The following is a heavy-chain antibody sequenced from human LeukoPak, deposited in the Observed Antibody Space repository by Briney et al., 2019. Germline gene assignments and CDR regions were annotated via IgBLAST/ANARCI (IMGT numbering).Heavy chain of an antibody. D-gene: IGHD2-2*02. CDR1: GFTFSSYG. CDR2: ISGSDGST. J-gene: IGHJ6*02. V-gene: IGHV3-23*01. Sequence: GGSLRLSCAASGFTFSSYGMSWVRQAPGKGLEWVSGISGSDGSTYYADSVKGRFTISRDNSKNTLYLPMNSLSAEDTAVYYCPKAVSCSSTSSYRSYGMDVWGQGTTVTVPS. CDR3: PKAVSCSSTSSYRSYGMDV.